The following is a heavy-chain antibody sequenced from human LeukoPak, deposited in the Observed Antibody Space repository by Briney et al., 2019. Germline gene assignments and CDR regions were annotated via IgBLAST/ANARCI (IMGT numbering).Heavy chain of an antibody. D-gene: IGHD3-22*01. V-gene: IGHV1-18*01. CDR3: ARDVVLGYDSSGYASSLDY. J-gene: IGHJ4*02. Sequence: ASVKVSCKASGYTFTSYGISWVRQAPGQGLEWMGWISAYNGNTNYAQKLQGRVTMTTDTSTSTAYMELRSLRSDDTAVYYCARDVVLGYDSSGYASSLDYWGQGTLVTVSS. CDR2: ISAYNGNT. CDR1: GYTFTSYG.